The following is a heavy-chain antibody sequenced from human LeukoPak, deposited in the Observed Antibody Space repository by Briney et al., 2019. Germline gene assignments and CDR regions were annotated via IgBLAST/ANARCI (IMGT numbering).Heavy chain of an antibody. CDR1: GYTFTSYD. Sequence: GASVKVSCKASGYTFTSYDINWVRQATGQGLEWMGWMNPNSGNTGYAQKFQGRVTMTRNTSISTAYMELSSLRSEDTAVYYCARFGSSGWFINYYFDDWRQGTLVTVSS. J-gene: IGHJ4*02. CDR2: MNPNSGNT. D-gene: IGHD6-19*01. V-gene: IGHV1-8*01. CDR3: ARFGSSGWFINYYFDD.